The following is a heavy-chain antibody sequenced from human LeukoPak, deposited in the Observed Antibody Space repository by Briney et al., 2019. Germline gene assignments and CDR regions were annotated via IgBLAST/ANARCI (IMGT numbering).Heavy chain of an antibody. Sequence: GGSQRLSCAASGFTLSSHTMNWVRQVPGKGLAWVSTISSDSTIHYADSVKGRFTISRDNAKNSLYLQMNSLRAEDTAVYYCVRDSLGSHFDYWGQGTLVTVSS. CDR2: ISSDSTI. J-gene: IGHJ4*02. D-gene: IGHD1-26*01. CDR1: GFTLSSHT. V-gene: IGHV3-48*04. CDR3: VRDSLGSHFDY.